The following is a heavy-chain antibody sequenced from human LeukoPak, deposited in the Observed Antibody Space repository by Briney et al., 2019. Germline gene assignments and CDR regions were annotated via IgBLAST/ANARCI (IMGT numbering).Heavy chain of an antibody. Sequence: GGSLRLSCAASGFTFSVYFMGWVRQAPGKGLEWVSAISGSGGSTYCADSVKGRFTISRDNSKNTLYLQMNSLRAEDTAVYYCAKGKTGNLDYWGQGTLVTVSS. V-gene: IGHV3-23*01. CDR3: AKGKTGNLDY. CDR2: ISGSGGST. J-gene: IGHJ4*02. CDR1: GFTFSVYF. D-gene: IGHD1-1*01.